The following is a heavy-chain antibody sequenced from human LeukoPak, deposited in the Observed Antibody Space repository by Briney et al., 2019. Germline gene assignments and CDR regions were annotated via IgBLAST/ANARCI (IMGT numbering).Heavy chain of an antibody. Sequence: PGGSLRLSCSGSGFTFNNYAIHWVRQAPGKGLEWVAFIRNGVSNEYYADSVKGRFTISRDNSKNTLYLQMNSLRAEDTAVYYCAKVAPPTYYYGSGSPPHFDYWGQGTLVTVSS. V-gene: IGHV3-30*02. CDR1: GFTFNNYA. CDR2: IRNGVSNE. CDR3: AKVAPPTYYYGSGSPPHFDY. J-gene: IGHJ4*02. D-gene: IGHD3-10*01.